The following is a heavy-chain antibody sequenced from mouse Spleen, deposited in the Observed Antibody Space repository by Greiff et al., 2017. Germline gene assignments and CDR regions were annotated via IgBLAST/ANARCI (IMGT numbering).Heavy chain of an antibody. Sequence: EVKLMESGGGLVKPGGSLKLSCAASGFTFSDYGMHWVRQAPEKGLEWVAYISSGSSTIYYADTVKGRFTISRDNAKNTLFLQMTSLRSEDTAMYYCARRQLGLGAMDYWGQGTSVTVSS. CDR3: ARRQLGLGAMDY. V-gene: IGHV5-17*01. CDR1: GFTFSDYG. CDR2: ISSGSSTI. J-gene: IGHJ4*01. D-gene: IGHD3-2*01.